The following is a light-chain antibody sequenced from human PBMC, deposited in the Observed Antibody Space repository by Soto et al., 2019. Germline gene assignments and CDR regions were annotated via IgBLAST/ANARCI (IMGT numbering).Light chain of an antibody. Sequence: QAVLTQPASVSGSPGQSITISCTGSSSDVGGYDFVSWYQHHPGKAPRLMIFDVSNRPSAGSNRFSGSKSGNTASLTISGLQAGDEGDYYCASYTSRSTLVFGTGTKLTVL. CDR3: ASYTSRSTLV. CDR1: SSDVGGYDF. V-gene: IGLV2-14*03. CDR2: DVS. J-gene: IGLJ1*01.